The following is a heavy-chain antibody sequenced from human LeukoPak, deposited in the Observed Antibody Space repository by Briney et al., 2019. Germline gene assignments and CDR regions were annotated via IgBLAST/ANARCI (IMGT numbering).Heavy chain of an antibody. CDR3: ARGSYRSWFDP. V-gene: IGHV4-59*01. D-gene: IGHD3-16*02. J-gene: IGHJ5*02. CDR1: GGSISSYY. Sequence: SETLSLTSTVSGGSISSYYWSWIRQPPGKGLEWIGYIYYSGSTNYNPALKSRVTISVDASKNQFSLKLSSVTAADTAVYYCARGSYRSWFDPWGQGTLVTVSS. CDR2: IYYSGST.